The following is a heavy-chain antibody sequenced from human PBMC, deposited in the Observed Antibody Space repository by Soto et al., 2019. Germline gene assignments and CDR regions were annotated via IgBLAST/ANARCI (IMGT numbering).Heavy chain of an antibody. Sequence: GGSLRLSSAGSGFTFSDYYMSWIRQAPGQGLEWVSYMSSSGVTVFYADSVKGRFTISRDNAKNSLYLQMYSLRAEDSAVYYCARNTISAAGADYYGLDVWGQGTTVTVSS. J-gene: IGHJ6*02. D-gene: IGHD6-13*01. CDR3: ARNTISAAGADYYGLDV. V-gene: IGHV3-11*01. CDR1: GFTFSDYY. CDR2: MSSSGVTV.